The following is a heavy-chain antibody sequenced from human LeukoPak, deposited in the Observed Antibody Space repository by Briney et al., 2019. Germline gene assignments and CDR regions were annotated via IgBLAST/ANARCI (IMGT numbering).Heavy chain of an antibody. CDR1: GFTFSSYA. CDR2: ISGSGGST. CDR3: AKDPTVTGAFDI. J-gene: IGHJ3*02. D-gene: IGHD4-17*01. Sequence: GGPLRLSCAASGFTFSSYAMGWVRQAPGKGLEWVSAISGSGGSTYYADSVKGRFTISRDNSKNTLYLQMNSLRAEDTAVYYCAKDPTVTGAFDIWGQGTMVTVSS. V-gene: IGHV3-23*01.